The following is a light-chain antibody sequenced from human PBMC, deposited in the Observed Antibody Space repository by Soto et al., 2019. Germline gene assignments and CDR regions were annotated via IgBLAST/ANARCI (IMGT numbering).Light chain of an antibody. V-gene: IGKV1-5*03. CDR2: KTS. J-gene: IGKJ4*01. Sequence: DIQMTQSPSTLSASVGDRVTITCRASQSISSWLAWYQQKPGKAPKLLIYKTSNLESGVPSRFSGSGSGTEFSLTISSLQPDDCATYYGQQYQSFSLTFGGRTRVDVK. CDR3: QQYQSFSLT. CDR1: QSISSW.